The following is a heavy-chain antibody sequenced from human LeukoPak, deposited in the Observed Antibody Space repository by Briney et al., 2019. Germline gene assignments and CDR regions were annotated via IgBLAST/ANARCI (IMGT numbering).Heavy chain of an antibody. Sequence: SETLSLTCTVSGGSISSSSYYWGWLRQPPGKGLEWIGSIYYSGSTYYNPSLKSRVTISVDTSKNQFSLKLSSVTAADTAVYYCASKPRYFSGGSCYFGYLYYWGQGNLVTVSS. CDR1: GGSISSSSYY. D-gene: IGHD2-15*01. V-gene: IGHV4-39*01. J-gene: IGHJ4*02. CDR3: ASKPRYFSGGSCYFGYLYY. CDR2: IYYSGST.